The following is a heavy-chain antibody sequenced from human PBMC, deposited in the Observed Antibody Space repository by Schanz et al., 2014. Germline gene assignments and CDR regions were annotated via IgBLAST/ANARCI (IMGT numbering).Heavy chain of an antibody. CDR1: GFIFNDYY. J-gene: IGHJ3*02. Sequence: QVQLVESGGGLVKPGGSLRLSCAASGFIFNDYYMNWIRQAPGKGLEWLSYISRDGTTSYYADSVKGRFTISRDNAKNSLYLEKTSLRGEDTAVYYCARENLNWEAFDIWGQGTVVTVSS. CDR3: ARENLNWEAFDI. V-gene: IGHV3-11*01. D-gene: IGHD7-27*01. CDR2: ISRDGTTS.